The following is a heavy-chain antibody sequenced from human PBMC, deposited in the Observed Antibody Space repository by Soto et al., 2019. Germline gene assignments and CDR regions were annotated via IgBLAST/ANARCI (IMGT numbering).Heavy chain of an antibody. CDR3: ARLVYDTRLNYMYFDF. CDR2: IFHDGTA. D-gene: IGHD3-10*01. Sequence: PSETLSLTCAVSGVSISSGNWWTWVRQSPQRGLEYIGDIFHDGTANYYPPFERRFAISVDTCKNQFSLKLTHVTAAESSIYFFARLVYDTRLNYMYFDFWGQATLV. CDR1: GVSISSGNW. V-gene: IGHV4-4*02. J-gene: IGHJ4*02.